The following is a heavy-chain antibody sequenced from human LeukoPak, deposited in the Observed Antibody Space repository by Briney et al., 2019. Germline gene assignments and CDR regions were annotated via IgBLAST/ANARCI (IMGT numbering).Heavy chain of an antibody. D-gene: IGHD3-3*01. J-gene: IGHJ4*02. CDR2: IYYSGST. V-gene: IGHV4-31*03. CDR3: ARDLGMSGHQIDY. CDR1: GGSISSGGYY. Sequence: PSETLSLTCTVSGGSISSGGYYWSWIRQHPGKGLEWIGYIYYSGSTYYKPSLKSRVTISVDTSKNQFSLKLSSVTAADTAVYYCARDLGMSGHQIDYWGQGTLVTVSS.